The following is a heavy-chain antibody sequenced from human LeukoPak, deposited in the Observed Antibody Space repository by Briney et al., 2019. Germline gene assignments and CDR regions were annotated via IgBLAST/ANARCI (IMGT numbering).Heavy chain of an antibody. Sequence: SETLSLTCSVSGGSITGYYRSWIRQPPGKGLEWIGSIYYSGSTTYNPSLQSRVTISVDTAKNQFSLSLTSVTAADTAVYYCASGPWNSLNWFDPWGQGILVTVSS. V-gene: IGHV4-59*08. CDR1: GGSITGYY. CDR2: IYYSGST. CDR3: ASGPWNSLNWFDP. J-gene: IGHJ5*02. D-gene: IGHD2/OR15-2a*01.